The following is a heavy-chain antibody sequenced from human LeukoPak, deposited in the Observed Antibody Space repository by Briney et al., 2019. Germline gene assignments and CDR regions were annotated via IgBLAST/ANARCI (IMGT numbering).Heavy chain of an antibody. D-gene: IGHD7-27*01. J-gene: IGHJ5*02. CDR3: ARAPRELGRYNWFDP. CDR2: INPNSGGT. CDR1: GYTFTGYY. Sequence: ASVKVSCKASGYTFTGYYMHWVRQAPGQGLEWMGWINPNSGGTNYAQKFQGRVTMTRDTSISTAYMELSRLRSEDTAVYYCARAPRELGRYNWFDPWGQGTLVTVSS. V-gene: IGHV1-2*02.